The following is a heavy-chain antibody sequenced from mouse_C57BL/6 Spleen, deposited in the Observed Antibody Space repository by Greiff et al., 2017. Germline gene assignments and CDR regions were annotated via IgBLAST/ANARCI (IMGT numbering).Heavy chain of an antibody. CDR3: ASHYYGSSYPFAY. CDR2: ISYSGST. Sequence: VQLQQSGPGMVKPSQSLSLTCTVTGYSITSGYDWHWIRHFPGNKLEWMGYISYSGSTNYNPSLKSRISITHDTSKNHFFLKLNSVTTEDTATYYCASHYYGSSYPFAYWGQGTLVTVSA. V-gene: IGHV3-1*01. D-gene: IGHD1-1*01. J-gene: IGHJ3*01. CDR1: GYSITSGYD.